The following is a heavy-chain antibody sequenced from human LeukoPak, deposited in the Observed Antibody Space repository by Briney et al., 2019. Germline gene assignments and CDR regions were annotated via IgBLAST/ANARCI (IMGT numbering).Heavy chain of an antibody. Sequence: GGSLRLSCAASEFTFSSYSMNWVRQAPGKGLEWVSYITNSGNSKSYADSVKGRFTISRDNSKNTLYLQMNSLRAEDTALYYCAKGSYYDSSGTYYFDYWGQGTLVTVSS. CDR1: EFTFSSYS. D-gene: IGHD3-22*01. CDR2: ITNSGNSK. V-gene: IGHV3-48*01. CDR3: AKGSYYDSSGTYYFDY. J-gene: IGHJ4*02.